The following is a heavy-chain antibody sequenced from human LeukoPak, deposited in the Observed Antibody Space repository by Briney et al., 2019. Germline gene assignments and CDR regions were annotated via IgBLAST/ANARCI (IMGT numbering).Heavy chain of an antibody. CDR2: IRSKAYGGTT. V-gene: IGHV3-49*04. CDR1: GFTFSSYA. J-gene: IGHJ3*02. CDR3: TRDRSPYSGSYPDAFDI. Sequence: GGSLRLSCAASGFTFSSYAMHWVRQAPGKGLEWVGFIRSKAYGGTTEYAASVKGRFTISRDDSKSIAYLQMNSLKTEDTAVYYCTRDRSPYSGSYPDAFDIWGQGTMVTVSS. D-gene: IGHD1-26*01.